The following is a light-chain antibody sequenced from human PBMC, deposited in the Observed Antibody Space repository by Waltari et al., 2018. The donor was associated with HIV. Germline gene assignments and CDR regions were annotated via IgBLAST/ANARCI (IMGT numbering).Light chain of an antibody. CDR1: SSNIGSYN. CDR3: ATWDASLSGPV. V-gene: IGLV1-44*01. Sequence: QSELTQPPSASGTPGQRVTISCSGSSSNIGSYNVNWYQQLPGTAPKLLIYANHQRPSGVPDRFSGSQADTSASLAIGGLQSEDEADYYCATWDASLSGPVFGGGTKLTVL. J-gene: IGLJ2*01. CDR2: ANH.